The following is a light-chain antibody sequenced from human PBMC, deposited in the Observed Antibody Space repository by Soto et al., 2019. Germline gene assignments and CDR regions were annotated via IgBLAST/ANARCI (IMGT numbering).Light chain of an antibody. CDR3: QQYGSSPT. J-gene: IGKJ1*01. Sequence: EIVLTQSPATLSLSPGERATLSCGASQSVSSSYLAWYQQKPGLAPRLLMYDASSRATGIPDRFSGSGSGTDFTLTISRLEPEDFAVYYCQQYGSSPTFGQGTKVDIK. CDR1: QSVSSSY. V-gene: IGKV3D-20*01. CDR2: DAS.